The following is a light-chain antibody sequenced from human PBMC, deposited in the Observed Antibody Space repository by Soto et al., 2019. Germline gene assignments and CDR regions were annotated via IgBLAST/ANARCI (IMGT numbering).Light chain of an antibody. CDR1: SSNIGSNT. Sequence: QSVLTQPPSASGTPGQRVTISCSGSSSNIGSNTVNWYQQLPGTAPKLLIYSNNQRPSGVPDRFSGSKSGTSASLAISGLQSEDEADYYRAAWDDSLNAYVFGTGTKVTVL. V-gene: IGLV1-44*01. J-gene: IGLJ1*01. CDR2: SNN. CDR3: AAWDDSLNAYV.